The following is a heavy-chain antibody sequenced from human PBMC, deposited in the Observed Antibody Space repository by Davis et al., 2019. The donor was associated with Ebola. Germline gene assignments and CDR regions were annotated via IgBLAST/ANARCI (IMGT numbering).Heavy chain of an antibody. J-gene: IGHJ4*02. Sequence: ASVKVSCKASGYTFTDYYMHWVRQAPGQGLEWMGWMNPNSGNTGYAQKFQGRVTMTRNTSISTAYMELSSLRSEDTAMYYCARAPTWSQINYYCFDYWGQGTPVTVSS. V-gene: IGHV1-8*02. CDR2: MNPNSGNT. CDR3: ARAPTWSQINYYCFDY. CDR1: GYTFTDYY. D-gene: IGHD3-10*01.